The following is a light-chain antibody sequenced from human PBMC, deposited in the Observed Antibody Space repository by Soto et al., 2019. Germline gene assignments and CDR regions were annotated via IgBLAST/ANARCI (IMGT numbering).Light chain of an antibody. CDR1: HIVSINY. V-gene: IGKV3-20*01. CDR3: QQYGNSPLT. CDR2: GAS. Sequence: ETVLTQSPGTLSLSPGERATISCRASHIVSINYLACYQQKPGQAHRLLIYGASSRATGIPDRFSGSGSGTDFTLTISRLEPEDYAVYYCQQYGNSPLTFGGGTKVDIK. J-gene: IGKJ4*01.